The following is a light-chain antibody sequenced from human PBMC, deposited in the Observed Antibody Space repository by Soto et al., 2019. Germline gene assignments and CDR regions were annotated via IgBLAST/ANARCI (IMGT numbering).Light chain of an antibody. CDR1: QSISSY. Sequence: DIQMTQSPSSLSASVGDRVTITCRASQSISSYLNWYQQKPGKAPKLLIYGASSLQSGDPSRFSGSGSGTDFTLTISSLQPEDFATYYCQQSYITPWTF. CDR3: QQSYITPWT. J-gene: IGKJ1*01. V-gene: IGKV1-39*01. CDR2: GAS.